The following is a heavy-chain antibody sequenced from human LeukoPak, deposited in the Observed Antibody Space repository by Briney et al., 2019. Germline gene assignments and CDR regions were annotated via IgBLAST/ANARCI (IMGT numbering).Heavy chain of an antibody. CDR3: ASIRFLEWLLVGYFDY. CDR1: GGSLSSSSYY. CDR2: IYYSGST. V-gene: IGHV4-39*07. Sequence: SETLSLTCTVSGGSLSSSSYYWGWIRQPPGKGLEWIGSIYYSGSTYYNPSLKSRVTISVDTSKNQFFLKLGSVTAADTAVYYCASIRFLEWLLVGYFDYWGQGTLVTVSS. J-gene: IGHJ4*02. D-gene: IGHD3-3*01.